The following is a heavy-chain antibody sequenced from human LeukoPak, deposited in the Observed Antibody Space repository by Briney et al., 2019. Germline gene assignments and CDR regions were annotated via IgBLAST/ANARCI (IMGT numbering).Heavy chain of an antibody. CDR1: GYGFTSSW. J-gene: IGHJ4*02. V-gene: IGHV5-51*01. Sequence: GESLKISCKGSGYGFTSSWIAWVRQMPGKGLEWMGIIYPGDSDTRYSPSFQGQVTISADKSISTAYLQWSSLQPSDTAMYYCARPARGASADYFDYWGQGTLVTVSS. D-gene: IGHD6-13*01. CDR3: ARPARGASADYFDY. CDR2: IYPGDSDT.